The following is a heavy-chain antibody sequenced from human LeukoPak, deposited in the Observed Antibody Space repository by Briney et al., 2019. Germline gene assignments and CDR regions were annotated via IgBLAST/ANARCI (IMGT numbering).Heavy chain of an antibody. CDR3: ARQGAIVVVVAAILNWFDP. D-gene: IGHD2-15*01. CDR2: IYYSGST. CDR1: GGSISSSSYY. Sequence: PSETLSLTCTVSGGSISSSSYYWGWIRQPPGTGLEWIGSIYYSGSTYYNPSLKSRVTISVDTSKNQISLKLSSVTAADTAVYYCARQGAIVVVVAAILNWFDPWGQGTLVTVSS. J-gene: IGHJ5*02. V-gene: IGHV4-39*01.